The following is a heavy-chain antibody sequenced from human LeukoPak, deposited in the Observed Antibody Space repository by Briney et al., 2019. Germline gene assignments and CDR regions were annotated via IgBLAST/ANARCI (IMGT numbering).Heavy chain of an antibody. J-gene: IGHJ4*02. CDR1: GFTFSSYG. CDR3: ARSPGILGTNYFDY. Sequence: PGGSLRLSCAASGFTFSSYGMHWVRQAPGKGLEWVAFIRYDGSNKYYADSVKGRFTISGDNSKNTLYLQMNSLRAEDTSVYYCARSPGILGTNYFDYWGQGTLVTVSS. V-gene: IGHV3-30*02. CDR2: IRYDGSNK. D-gene: IGHD1-26*01.